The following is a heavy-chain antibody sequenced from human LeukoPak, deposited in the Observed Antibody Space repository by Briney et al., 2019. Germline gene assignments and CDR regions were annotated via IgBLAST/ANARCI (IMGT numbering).Heavy chain of an antibody. Sequence: SETLSLPCAVSGGSLRSNNWWSWVRQSPEKGLEWIAEIYPSGSFNRNPSLKSRVTISVARSKNQFSLKLSSVTAADTAVYYCASDLGYCSSTSCRYFDPWGQGTLVTVSS. V-gene: IGHV4/OR15-8*01. CDR1: GGSLRSNNW. CDR2: IYPSGSF. D-gene: IGHD2-2*01. J-gene: IGHJ5*02. CDR3: ASDLGYCSSTSCRYFDP.